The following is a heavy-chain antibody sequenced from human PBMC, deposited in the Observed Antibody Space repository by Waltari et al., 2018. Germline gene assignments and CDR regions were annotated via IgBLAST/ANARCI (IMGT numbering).Heavy chain of an antibody. CDR1: GYTFTSYD. Sequence: QVQLVQSGAEVKKPGASVKVSCKASGYTFTSYDINWVRQATGQGLEWMGWMNPNSGNTGYAQKFQGRVTMTRNTSISTAYMELSSLRSEDTAVYYCASFQANGKETDYDFWSGYYYYYGMDVWGQGTTVTVSS. CDR2: MNPNSGNT. J-gene: IGHJ6*02. V-gene: IGHV1-8*02. CDR3: ASFQANGKETDYDFWSGYYYYYGMDV. D-gene: IGHD3-3*01.